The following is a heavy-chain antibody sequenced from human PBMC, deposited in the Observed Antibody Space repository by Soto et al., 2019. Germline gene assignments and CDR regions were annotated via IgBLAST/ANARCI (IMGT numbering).Heavy chain of an antibody. CDR3: AKDRGEGAVAVPYYFDY. D-gene: IGHD6-19*01. CDR1: GFTFSTYA. CDR2: ISYDGSYK. J-gene: IGHJ4*02. V-gene: IGHV3-30-3*01. Sequence: GGSLRLSCAASGFTFSTYAMHWVRQAPGKGLDWVAVISYDGSYKYYADSVKGRFTISRDNSKNTLYLQMNSLRADDTAVYYCAKDRGEGAVAVPYYFDYWGQGTLVTVSS.